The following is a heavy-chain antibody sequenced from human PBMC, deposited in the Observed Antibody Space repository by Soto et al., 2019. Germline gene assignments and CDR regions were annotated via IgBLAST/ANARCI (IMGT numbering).Heavy chain of an antibody. V-gene: IGHV6-1*01. J-gene: IGHJ4*02. CDR3: AKSSRITIFGVDIHPIDY. CDR2: TYYRSKWYN. D-gene: IGHD3-3*01. CDR1: GDSVSSYSSA. Sequence: SPADPISCALSGDSVSSYSSAWNWIRQSPSRGLEWLGRTYYRSKWYNDYAVSVKSRITINPDTSKNQFFLQLNSVTPEDTAVYYCAKSSRITIFGVDIHPIDYWGQGTLVTVSS.